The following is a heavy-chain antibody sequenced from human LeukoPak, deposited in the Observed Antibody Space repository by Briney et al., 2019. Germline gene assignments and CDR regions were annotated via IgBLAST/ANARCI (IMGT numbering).Heavy chain of an antibody. CDR2: IDTSGST. V-gene: IGHV4-61*02. CDR1: GGSINSGSYY. J-gene: IGHJ4*02. Sequence: MSSQTLSLTCTVSGGSINSGSYYWSWIRQPAGKGLEWIGRIDTSGSTNYNPSLKSRVTISVGTSKNQFSLKLNSVTAADTAVYYCAREGGYSYGDAPLHFDYWGQGTLVTVSS. D-gene: IGHD5-18*01. CDR3: AREGGYSYGDAPLHFDY.